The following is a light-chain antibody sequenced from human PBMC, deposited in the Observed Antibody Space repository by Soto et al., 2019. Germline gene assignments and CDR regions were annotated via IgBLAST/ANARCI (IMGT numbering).Light chain of an antibody. J-gene: IGKJ1*01. CDR2: GVS. V-gene: IGKV3-20*01. CDR3: QQYSSSPRT. CDR1: QSVSSTK. Sequence: ESVLTQAPGTLSLSPGERATLSCRDSQSVSSTKLAWYQQKPGQAPSLLIYGVSSRAAGIPDRFSGSGSGTDFTLPISGLEPEDFAVYYCQQYSSSPRTFGQGTKVDIK.